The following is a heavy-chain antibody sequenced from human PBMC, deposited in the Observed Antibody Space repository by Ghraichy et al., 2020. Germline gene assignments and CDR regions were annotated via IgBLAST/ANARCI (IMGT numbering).Heavy chain of an antibody. CDR1: GGSISSYY. CDR3: ARYSLMTTVATSDYYAMDV. V-gene: IGHV4-59*01. J-gene: IGHJ6*02. CDR2: IYYSGST. Sequence: SETLSLTCTVSGGSISSYYWSWIRQPPGKGLEWIGYIYYSGSTNYNPSRKSRVTISVDTSKNQFSLKLSSVTAADTALYYCARYSLMTTVATSDYYAMDVWGQGTTVTFSS. D-gene: IGHD4-17*01.